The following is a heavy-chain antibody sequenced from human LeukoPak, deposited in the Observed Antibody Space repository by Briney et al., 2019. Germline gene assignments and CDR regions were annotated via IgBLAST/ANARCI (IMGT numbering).Heavy chain of an antibody. D-gene: IGHD3-16*02. CDR3: ARDQITFGGVIVLDY. J-gene: IGHJ4*02. CDR1: GGSISSSSYY. V-gene: IGHV4-39*07. Sequence: PSETLSLTCTVSGGSISSSSYYWGWVRQPPGKGLEWIGSIYYSGSTYYNPSLKSRVTISVDTSKNQFSLKLSSVTAADTAVYYCARDQITFGGVIVLDYWGQGTLVTVSS. CDR2: IYYSGST.